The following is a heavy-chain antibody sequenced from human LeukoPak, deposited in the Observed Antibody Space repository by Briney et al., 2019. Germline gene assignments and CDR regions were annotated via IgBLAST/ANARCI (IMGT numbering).Heavy chain of an antibody. CDR2: IYPADSYT. V-gene: IGHV5-51*01. D-gene: IGHD2-2*02. CDR3: ARPRGVVPAAIDY. CDR1: GYSFTSYW. Sequence: GDSLKISCKGSGYSFTSYWIGGVRQMPGKGLEWMASIYPADSYTRYSPSVQGQVPISAHKSNNNSYLQWSSLKASDTAMYYCARPRGVVPAAIDYWGQGTLVTVYS. J-gene: IGHJ4*02.